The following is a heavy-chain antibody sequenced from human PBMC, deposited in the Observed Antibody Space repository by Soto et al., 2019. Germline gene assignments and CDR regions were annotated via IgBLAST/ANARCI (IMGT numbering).Heavy chain of an antibody. D-gene: IGHD3-10*01. CDR2: INHSGST. Sequence: PSETLSLTCAVYGGSFSGYYWSWIRQPPGKGLEWIGEINHSGSTNYNPSLKSRVTISVDTSKNQFSLKLSSVTAADTTVYYCARAGDTMIRGVIIMNYYGMDVWGQGTTVTVSS. CDR1: GGSFSGYY. CDR3: ARAGDTMIRGVIIMNYYGMDV. V-gene: IGHV4-34*01. J-gene: IGHJ6*02.